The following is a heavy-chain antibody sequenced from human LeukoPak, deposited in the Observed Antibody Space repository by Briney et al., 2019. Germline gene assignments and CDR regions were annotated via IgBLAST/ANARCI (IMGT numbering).Heavy chain of an antibody. J-gene: IGHJ4*02. CDR1: GISITTYY. CDR3: ARDIREVGESHYFDY. D-gene: IGHD1-26*01. Sequence: SETLSLTCTVSGISITTYYWSWIRQPPGNGLEWIGLIHYSGSTTYNPSLKSRVTISVDTSKNQFFLHLSSVTAAHTAVYSCARDIREVGESHYFDYWGQGTLVTVTS. CDR2: IHYSGST. V-gene: IGHV4-59*01.